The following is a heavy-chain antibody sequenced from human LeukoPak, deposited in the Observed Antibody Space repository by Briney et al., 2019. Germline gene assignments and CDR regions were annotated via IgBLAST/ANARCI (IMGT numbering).Heavy chain of an antibody. J-gene: IGHJ1*01. CDR3: ATLPRGTQPPDYFYH. CDR2: ISYTGRT. V-gene: IGHV4-59*08. CDR1: GGSISNYY. D-gene: IGHD1-1*01. Sequence: SETLSLTCTVSGGSISNYYWSWIRQPPGKGMECIGSISYTGRTNYNPSLKSRVTISVDTSKNQFSLKLSSVTAADTAVYYCATLPRGTQPPDYFYHWGQGTLVTVSS.